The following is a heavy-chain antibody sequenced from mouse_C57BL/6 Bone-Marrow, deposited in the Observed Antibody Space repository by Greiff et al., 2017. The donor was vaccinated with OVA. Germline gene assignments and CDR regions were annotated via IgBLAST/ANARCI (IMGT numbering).Heavy chain of an antibody. CDR3: ARENDY. Sequence: QVQLQQPGAELVKPGASVKLSCKASGYTFTSYWMQWVKQRPGQGLEWIGEIDPSDSYTNYNQKFKGKATLTVDTSSSTAYMQLSSLTSEDSAVYYCARENDYWGQGTTLTVSS. CDR1: GYTFTSYW. V-gene: IGHV1-50*01. J-gene: IGHJ2*01. CDR2: IDPSDSYT.